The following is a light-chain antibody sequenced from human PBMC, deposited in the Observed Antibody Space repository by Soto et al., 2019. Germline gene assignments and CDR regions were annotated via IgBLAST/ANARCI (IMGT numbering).Light chain of an antibody. V-gene: IGKV3-20*01. CDR1: QSVSSN. CDR3: QQYGSSGT. Sequence: EIVMTQSPATLSVSPGERATLSCRGSQSVSSNLAWYQQQPGPAPRLLIYGASNRATGIPDRISGSGSGTDFTLTISRLEPEDFAVYYCQQYGSSGTFGQGTKVDIK. CDR2: GAS. J-gene: IGKJ1*01.